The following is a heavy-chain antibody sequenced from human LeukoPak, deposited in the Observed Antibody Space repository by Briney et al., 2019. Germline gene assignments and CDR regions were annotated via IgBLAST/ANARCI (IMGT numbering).Heavy chain of an antibody. J-gene: IGHJ3*02. CDR1: GFTFSDYI. CDR2: IRRGANSYTT. CDR3: SRDGGEGGNSAFDI. D-gene: IGHD3-16*01. Sequence: GASLRLSRAASGFTFSDYILDWVHQAPGNGLEWVGRIRRGANSYTTEYAAYVKGRFTISREDSKNSLYLHMNSQKTEDAAVYHCSRDGGEGGNSAFDIWGQGTMVTVSS. V-gene: IGHV3-72*01.